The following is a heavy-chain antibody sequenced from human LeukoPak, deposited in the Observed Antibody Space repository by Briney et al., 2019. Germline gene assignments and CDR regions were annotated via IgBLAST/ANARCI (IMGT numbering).Heavy chain of an antibody. J-gene: IGHJ4*02. CDR2: ISYDGSNK. D-gene: IGHD5-18*01. Sequence: GGSLRLSCAASGVTFSSYALHWVRQAPGKGLEWVAVISYDGSNKYYADSVKGRFTISRDNSKNTLYLQMDSLSAEDTAVYYCARAGSQSHVDAAMGFCNYWGQGTLVTGSS. V-gene: IGHV3-30-3*01. CDR3: ARAGSQSHVDAAMGFCNY. CDR1: GVTFSSYA.